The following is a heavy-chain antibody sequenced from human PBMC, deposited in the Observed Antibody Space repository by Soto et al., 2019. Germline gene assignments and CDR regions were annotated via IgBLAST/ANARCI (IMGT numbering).Heavy chain of an antibody. Sequence: QVQLVQSGSEVKKPGSSVKVSCKASGGTFSRYGFIWARQVPGQGLEWMGGIIPVSGTANYAVKFQGRVTITVDRVTSTGYMELTSLRSEDTAVYFCASTGEAPEGDESGRGDAFDIWGQGTKVTVSS. CDR3: ASTGEAPEGDESGRGDAFDI. CDR1: GGTFSRYG. D-gene: IGHD1-26*01. J-gene: IGHJ3*02. V-gene: IGHV1-69*06. CDR2: IIPVSGTA.